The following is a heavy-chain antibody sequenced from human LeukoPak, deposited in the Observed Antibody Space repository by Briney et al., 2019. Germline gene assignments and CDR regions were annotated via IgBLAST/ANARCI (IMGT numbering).Heavy chain of an antibody. CDR1: GFTFSSYG. V-gene: IGHV3-30*18. J-gene: IGHJ4*02. Sequence: GGSLRLSCATSGFTFSSYGMHWVRQAPGKGLEWVAVISYDGSNKYYADSVKGQFTISRDNSKNTLYLQMNSLRAEDTAVYYCAKGQGLDIVVVPAAMFPLFYWGQGTLVTVSS. CDR3: AKGQGLDIVVVPAAMFPLFY. D-gene: IGHD2-2*03. CDR2: ISYDGSNK.